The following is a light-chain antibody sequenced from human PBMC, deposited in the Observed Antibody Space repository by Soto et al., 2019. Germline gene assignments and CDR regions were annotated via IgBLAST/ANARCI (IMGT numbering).Light chain of an antibody. J-gene: IGKJ1*01. CDR2: GAS. V-gene: IGKV3-20*01. Sequence: EIVLTQSPGTLSLSPGERATLSCRASQSVSSSFLACYQQKPGQAPRLLIYGASTRATGIPDRFSGSGSGTDFTLTISRLEPEDFAVYYCQQYDRSPWTFGQGTKVEIK. CDR1: QSVSSSF. CDR3: QQYDRSPWT.